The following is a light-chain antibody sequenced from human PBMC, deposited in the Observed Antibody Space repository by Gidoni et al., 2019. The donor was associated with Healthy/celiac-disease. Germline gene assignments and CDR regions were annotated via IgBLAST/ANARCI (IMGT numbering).Light chain of an antibody. CDR2: DAS. V-gene: IGKV3-11*01. Sequence: EIVLTQSPATLSLSPGDRATLSCRASHSVSSYFAWYQQKPGQAPRLLIYDASNRATGIPARFSGSGSGTDFTLTISSLEPEDFAVYYCQQRSNWPQNTFGQGTKLEIK. CDR3: QQRSNWPQNT. CDR1: HSVSSY. J-gene: IGKJ2*01.